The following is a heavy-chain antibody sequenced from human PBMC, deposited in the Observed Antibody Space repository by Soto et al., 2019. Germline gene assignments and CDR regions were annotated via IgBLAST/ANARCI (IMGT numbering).Heavy chain of an antibody. V-gene: IGHV3-23*01. CDR2: ITGIDGRT. D-gene: IGHD2-15*01. CDR1: GFTFGNYA. CDR3: AKHRGPYCSGGICYPPSWFDP. Sequence: PGGSLRLSCVGSGFTFGNYAMSWVRQAPGKGLEWVSSITGIDGRTYYADSVKGRFTISRDNPKNTLYLQMNNLRAEDTAMFYCAKHRGPYCSGGICYPPSWFDPWGQGTQVTVSS. J-gene: IGHJ5*02.